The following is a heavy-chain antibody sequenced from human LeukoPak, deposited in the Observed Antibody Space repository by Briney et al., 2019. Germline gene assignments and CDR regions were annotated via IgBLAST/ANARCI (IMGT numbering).Heavy chain of an antibody. CDR1: GFTFSSYE. V-gene: IGHV3-49*04. D-gene: IGHD6-13*01. CDR3: TRGGSSWYASFDY. Sequence: PGGSLRLSCAASGFTFSSYEMNWVRQAPGKGLEWVGFIRSKAYGGTTEYAASVKGRFTISRDDSKSIAYLQMNSLKTEDTAVYYCTRGGSSWYASFDYWGQGTLVTVSS. CDR2: IRSKAYGGTT. J-gene: IGHJ4*02.